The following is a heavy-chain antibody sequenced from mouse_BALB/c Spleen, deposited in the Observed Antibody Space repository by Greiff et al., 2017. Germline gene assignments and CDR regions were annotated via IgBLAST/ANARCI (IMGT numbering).Heavy chain of an antibody. CDR2: IDPANGNT. J-gene: IGHJ4*01. V-gene: IGHV14-3*02. CDR3: ARTPPFYAMDY. Sequence: LVESGAELVKPGASVKLSCTASGFNIKDTYMHWVKQRPEQGLEWIGRIDPANGNTKYDPKFQGKATITADTSSNTAYLQLSSLTSEDTAVYYCARTPPFYAMDYWGQGTSVTVSS. CDR1: GFNIKDTY.